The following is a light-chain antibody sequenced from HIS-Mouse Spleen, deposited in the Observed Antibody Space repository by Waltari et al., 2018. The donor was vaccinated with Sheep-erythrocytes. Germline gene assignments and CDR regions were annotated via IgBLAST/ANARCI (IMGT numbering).Light chain of an antibody. CDR3: CSYAGSSTPWV. CDR1: SSDVGRYNL. CDR2: EGS. V-gene: IGLV2-23*01. J-gene: IGLJ3*02. Sequence: QSALTQPASVSGSPGQSITISCTGTSSDVGRYNLVSWYQHHPGKAPKLMIYEGSKRPSGVSNRFSGSKSGNTASLTIAGLQAEDEADYYCCSYAGSSTPWVVGGGTKLTVL.